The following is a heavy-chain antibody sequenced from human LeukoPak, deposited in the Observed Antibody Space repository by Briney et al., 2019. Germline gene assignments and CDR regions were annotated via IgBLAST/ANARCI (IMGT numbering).Heavy chain of an antibody. CDR2: FGTRSTSI. D-gene: IGHD3-22*01. CDR3: AREVSEGFDF. CDR1: GFTFSGYN. V-gene: IGHV3-21*01. J-gene: IGHJ4*02. Sequence: GGSLRLSCTASGFTFSGYNMNWIRQAPGKGLEWVSSFGTRSTSIYHAGSVKGRFAIARDNAKNSLYLQMNSLRAEDTALYYCAREVSEGFDFWGQGTLVTVSS.